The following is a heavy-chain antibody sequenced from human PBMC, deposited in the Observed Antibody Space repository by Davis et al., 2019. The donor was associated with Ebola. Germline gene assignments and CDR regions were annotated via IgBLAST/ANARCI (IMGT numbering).Heavy chain of an antibody. Sequence: SETLSLTCTVSGYSISSGYYWSWIRQPPGRGLEWMGYIYYTGTTNFNPFLKSRVTLSVHTSENKFSLKLSSVTAADTAVYYCARQESQLHRYYFDSWGQGTLVTVSS. J-gene: IGHJ4*02. CDR1: GYSISSGYY. CDR3: ARQESQLHRYYFDS. D-gene: IGHD4-23*01. CDR2: IYYTGTT. V-gene: IGHV4-59*08.